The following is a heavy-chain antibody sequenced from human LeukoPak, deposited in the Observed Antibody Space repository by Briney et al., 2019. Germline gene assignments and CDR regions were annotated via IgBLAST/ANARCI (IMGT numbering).Heavy chain of an antibody. CDR1: GGSFSGYY. J-gene: IGHJ5*02. D-gene: IGHD4-17*01. CDR3: ARGVRYGNWFDP. Sequence: SETLSLTCAVYGGSFSGYYWSWIRQPPGKGLEWIGEINHSGSTSYNPSLKSRVTISVDTSKNQFSLKLSSVTAADTAVYYCARGVRYGNWFDPWGQGTLVTVSS. CDR2: INHSGST. V-gene: IGHV4-34*01.